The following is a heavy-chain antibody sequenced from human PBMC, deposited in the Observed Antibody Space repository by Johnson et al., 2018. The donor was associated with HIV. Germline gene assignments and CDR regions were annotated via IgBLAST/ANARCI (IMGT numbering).Heavy chain of an antibody. V-gene: IGHV3-30*03. D-gene: IGHD3-22*01. J-gene: IGHJ3*02. CDR3: ARDLSMIVVANAFDI. CDR1: GFTFSGYG. CDR2: ISYDGSNK. Sequence: QVQLVESGGGVVQPGKSLRLACAASGFTFSGYGMHWVRQAPGKGLEWVAVISYDGSNKYYADSVKGRFTISRDNSKNTLYLQMNSLRAEDTAVYYCARDLSMIVVANAFDIWGQGTMVTVSS.